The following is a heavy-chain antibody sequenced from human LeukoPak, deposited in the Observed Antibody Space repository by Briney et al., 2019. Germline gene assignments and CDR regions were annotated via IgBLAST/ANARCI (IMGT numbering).Heavy chain of an antibody. V-gene: IGHV3-23*01. J-gene: IGHJ4*02. CDR2: ISGSGGST. CDR1: GSTFSSYA. D-gene: IGHD1-1*01. CDR3: ARDQVPSMYFDY. Sequence: GGSLRLSCVASGSTFSSYAMSWVRQAPGKGLEWVSAISGSGGSTYYADSVKGRFTISRDNSKNTLYLQMNSLRAEDTAVYYCARDQVPSMYFDYWGQGTLVTVSS.